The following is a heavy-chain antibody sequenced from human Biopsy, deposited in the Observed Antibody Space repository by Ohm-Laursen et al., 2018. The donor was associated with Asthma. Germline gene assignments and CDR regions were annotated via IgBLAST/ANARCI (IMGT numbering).Heavy chain of an antibody. CDR2: ISYDGNHK. CDR1: GFMFRSFG. J-gene: IGHJ4*02. CDR3: AKRRGYSGHDNDY. V-gene: IGHV3-30*18. D-gene: IGHD5-12*01. Sequence: SLRLSCAATGFMFRSFGMHWVRQAPGKGLEWVAVISYDGNHKFYEDSVKGRFTISRDNSKNTLYLQMSSLRTEDTSVYYCAKRRGYSGHDNDYWGQGTLVIVSS.